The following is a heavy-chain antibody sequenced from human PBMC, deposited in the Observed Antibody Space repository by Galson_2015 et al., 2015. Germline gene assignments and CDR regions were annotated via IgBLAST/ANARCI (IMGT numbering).Heavy chain of an antibody. V-gene: IGHV3-33*01. Sequence: SLRLSCAASGFTFSSYGMHWVRQAPGKGLEWVAVIWYDGSTKYYADSVKGRFTISRDNSKNTLYLQMNSLRAEDTAVYYCAREVQLWLWGYYYGMDVWGQGTTVTVSS. CDR2: IWYDGSTK. CDR3: AREVQLWLWGYYYGMDV. J-gene: IGHJ6*02. D-gene: IGHD5-18*01. CDR1: GFTFSSYG.